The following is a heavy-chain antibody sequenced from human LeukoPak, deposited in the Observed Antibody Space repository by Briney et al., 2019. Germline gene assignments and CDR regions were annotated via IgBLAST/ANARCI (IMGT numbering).Heavy chain of an antibody. Sequence: SQTLSLTCTVSGGSISSGSYYWSWIRQPPGKGLEWIGYIYYSGSTNYNPSLKSRVTISVDTSKNQFSLKLSSVTAADTAVYYCARGRDGYNFLNRGEYYYFDYWGQGTLVTVSS. CDR2: IYYSGST. D-gene: IGHD5-24*01. V-gene: IGHV4-61*01. CDR3: ARGRDGYNFLNRGEYYYFDY. J-gene: IGHJ4*02. CDR1: GGSISSGSYY.